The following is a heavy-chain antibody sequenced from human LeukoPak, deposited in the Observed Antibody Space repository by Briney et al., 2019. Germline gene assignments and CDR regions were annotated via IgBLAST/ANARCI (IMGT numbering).Heavy chain of an antibody. D-gene: IGHD3-22*01. J-gene: IGHJ3*02. CDR1: GYTFSNAW. CDR3: TTVLVVVIRRVLAFDI. CDR2: IKSKTDGGTT. Sequence: GGSLRLSCAASGYTFSNAWMSWVRQAPGKGLEWVGRIKSKTDGGTTDYAAPVKGRFTISRDDSKNTLYLQMNSLKTEDTAVYYCTTVLVVVIRRVLAFDIWGQGTMVTVSS. V-gene: IGHV3-15*01.